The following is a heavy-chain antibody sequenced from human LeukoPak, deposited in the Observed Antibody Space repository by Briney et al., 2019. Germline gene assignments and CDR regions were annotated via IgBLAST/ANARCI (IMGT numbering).Heavy chain of an antibody. CDR2: IKEDGSEK. CDR1: GFTFSTYW. D-gene: IGHD3-3*01. V-gene: IGHV3-7*03. J-gene: IGHJ4*02. Sequence: GGSLRLSCAASGFTFSTYWMSWVRQAPGKGLEWVANIKEDGSEKYYVDSVKGRFTVSRDNTENSLCLQMSSLRAEDTAVYYCARGVFCFDFWGQGTLVTVSS. CDR3: ARGVFCFDF.